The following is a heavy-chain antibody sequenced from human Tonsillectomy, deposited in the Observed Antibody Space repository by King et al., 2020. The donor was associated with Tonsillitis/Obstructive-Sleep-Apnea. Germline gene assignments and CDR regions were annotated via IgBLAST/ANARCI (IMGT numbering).Heavy chain of an antibody. CDR2: IKQDGSEK. Sequence: VQLVESGGGLVQPGGSLRLSCAASGFTFSSYWMSWVRQAPGKGLEWVANIKQDGSEKYYVDSVKGRFTISRDNAKNSLYLQMNSLRAEDTAVYYCARDYDSSGQYYFDYWGQGTLVTVSS. CDR3: ARDYDSSGQYYFDY. J-gene: IGHJ4*02. CDR1: GFTFSSYW. D-gene: IGHD3-22*01. V-gene: IGHV3-7*03.